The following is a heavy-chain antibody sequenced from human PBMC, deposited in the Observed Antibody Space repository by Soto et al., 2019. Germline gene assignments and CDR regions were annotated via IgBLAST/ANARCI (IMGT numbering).Heavy chain of an antibody. Sequence: QVQLHESGPGLVKPSQTLSLTCTVSGGSISSGYYYWSWIRQPAGKALEWIGYIYHSGSTYYNPSLKSRVTISVDTSKNQFSLRLRSVTAADTGVYYSARVWDLFGVDPWGRGTLVTVSS. CDR1: GGSISSGYYY. V-gene: IGHV4-30-4*01. D-gene: IGHD3-10*02. CDR3: ARVWDLFGVDP. J-gene: IGHJ5*02. CDR2: IYHSGST.